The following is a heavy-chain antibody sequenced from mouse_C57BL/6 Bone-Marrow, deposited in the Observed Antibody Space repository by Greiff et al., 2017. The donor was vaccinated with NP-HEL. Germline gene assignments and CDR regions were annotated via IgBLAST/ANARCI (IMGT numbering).Heavy chain of an antibody. J-gene: IGHJ2*01. CDR3: ARGDYDGYSVDY. CDR1: GYTFTSYW. CDR2: IDPSDSYT. V-gene: IGHV1-69*01. D-gene: IGHD2-3*01. Sequence: QVQLQQPGAELVMPGASVKLSCKASGYTFTSYWMHWVKQRPGQGLEWIGEIDPSDSYTNYNQKFKGKSTLTVDKSSSTAYMQLSSLTSEDSAVYYCARGDYDGYSVDYWGQGTTLTVSS.